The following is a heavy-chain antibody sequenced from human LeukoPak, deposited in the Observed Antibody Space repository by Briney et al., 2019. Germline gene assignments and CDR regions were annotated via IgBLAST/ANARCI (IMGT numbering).Heavy chain of an antibody. CDR1: GFTFSDYY. Sequence: GGSLRLSCAASGFTFSDYYMSWIRQAPGKGLEWVSYISSSSSYTNYADSVKGRFTISRDNAKNSLYLQMNSLRAEDTAVYYCAKDLRGSSGTVDYWGQGTLVTVSS. CDR2: ISSSSSYT. V-gene: IGHV3-11*05. D-gene: IGHD6-19*01. J-gene: IGHJ4*02. CDR3: AKDLRGSSGTVDY.